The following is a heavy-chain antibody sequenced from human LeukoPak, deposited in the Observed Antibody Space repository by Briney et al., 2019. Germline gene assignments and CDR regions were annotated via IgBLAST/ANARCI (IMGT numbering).Heavy chain of an antibody. Sequence: PSETLSLTCAVYGGSFSGYYWSWIRQPPGKGLEWIGEINHSGSTNYNPSLKSRVTISVDTSENQFSLKLSSVTAADTAVYYCARRTLAGYSGYDSVYWGQGTLVTVSS. CDR1: GGSFSGYY. D-gene: IGHD5-12*01. CDR2: INHSGST. CDR3: ARRTLAGYSGYDSVY. V-gene: IGHV4-34*01. J-gene: IGHJ4*02.